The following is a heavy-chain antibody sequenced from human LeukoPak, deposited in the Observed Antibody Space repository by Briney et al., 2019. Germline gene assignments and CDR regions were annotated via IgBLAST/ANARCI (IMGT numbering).Heavy chain of an antibody. CDR2: IYYSGST. J-gene: IGHJ4*02. V-gene: IGHV4-30-4*08. D-gene: IGHD1-7*01. Sequence: SETLSLTCTVSGGSISSGDYYWSWIRQPPGKGLEWIGYIYYSGSTYYNPSLKSRVTISVDTSKNQLSLKLSSVTAADTAVYYCARSPTGTTIYWGQGTLVTVSS. CDR3: ARSPTGTTIY. CDR1: GGSISSGDYY.